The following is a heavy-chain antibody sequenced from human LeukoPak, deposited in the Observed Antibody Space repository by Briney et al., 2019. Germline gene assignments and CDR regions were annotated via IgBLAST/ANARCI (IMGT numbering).Heavy chain of an antibody. CDR3: AKEDDISGPYYFDY. CDR1: GFTFSNYA. Sequence: DPGGSLRLSCAASGFTFSNYAMSWVRQAPGKGLEWVSGISGSGSSTYYADSVKGRFTISRDNSKSTLYLQMNSLRAEDTAVFYCAKEDDISGPYYFDYWGQGTLVTVSS. CDR2: ISGSGSST. D-gene: IGHD6-19*01. V-gene: IGHV3-23*01. J-gene: IGHJ4*02.